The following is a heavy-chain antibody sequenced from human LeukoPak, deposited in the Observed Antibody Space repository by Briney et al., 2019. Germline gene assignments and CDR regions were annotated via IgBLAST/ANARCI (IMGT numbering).Heavy chain of an antibody. CDR1: GFTFTKYW. V-gene: IGHV3-23*01. J-gene: IGHJ4*02. CDR3: AKARDLAIVAAHFDY. D-gene: IGHD1-26*01. CDR2: VSGGGGTT. Sequence: GGSLRLSCAASGFTFTKYWMTWVRQAPGKGLEWVSSVSGGGGTTYYPDSVKGRFTISRDNSKNTLYLQMNSLRAEDTAVYYCAKARDLAIVAAHFDYWGQGTLVTVSS.